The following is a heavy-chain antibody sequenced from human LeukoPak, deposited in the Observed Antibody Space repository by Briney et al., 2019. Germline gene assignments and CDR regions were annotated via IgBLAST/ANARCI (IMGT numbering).Heavy chain of an antibody. CDR1: GSTFSNYW. V-gene: IGHV3-7*01. CDR3: ASRAGKPGNTPWCFDY. J-gene: IGHJ4*02. CDR2: MKQDGSER. D-gene: IGHD1-7*01. Sequence: GGSLRLSCAASGSTFSNYWMTWVRQAPGKGPEWVANMKQDGSERNYVDSVKGRFTIARDNTKNSLYLQMTSLRGEDTAVYYCASRAGKPGNTPWCFDYWGQGALVTVSS.